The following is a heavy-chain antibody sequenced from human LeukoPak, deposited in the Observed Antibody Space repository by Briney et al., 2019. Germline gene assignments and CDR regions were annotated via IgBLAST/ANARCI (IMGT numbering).Heavy chain of an antibody. D-gene: IGHD2-2*01. J-gene: IGHJ6*02. CDR2: IYYSGST. Sequence: SETLSLTCTVSGGSISSGDYYWSWIRQPPGKGLEWIGYIYYSGSTYYNPSLKSRVTISVDTSKNQFSLKLSSVTAADTAVYYCARHQGRGYYYYGMDVWGQGTTVTVSS. CDR1: GGSISSGDYY. CDR3: ARHQGRGYYYYGMDV. V-gene: IGHV4-30-4*01.